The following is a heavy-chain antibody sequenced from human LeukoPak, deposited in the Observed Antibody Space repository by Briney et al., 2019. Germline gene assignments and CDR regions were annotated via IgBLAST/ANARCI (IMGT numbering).Heavy chain of an antibody. V-gene: IGHV4-34*01. D-gene: IGHD3-16*02. CDR1: GGSFSGYY. CDR2: INHSGST. CDR3: AMGKLSFYYFDY. Sequence: SETLSLTCAVYGGSFSGYYWSWIRQPPGKGLEWIGEINHSGSTNYNPSLKSRVTISVDTSKNQFSLKLSSVTAADTAVYYCAMGKLSFYYFDYWGQGTLVTVSS. J-gene: IGHJ4*02.